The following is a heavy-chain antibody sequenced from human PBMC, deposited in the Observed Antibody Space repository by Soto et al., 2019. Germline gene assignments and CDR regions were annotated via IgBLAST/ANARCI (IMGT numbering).Heavy chain of an antibody. Sequence: SQTLSLTCAISGDTISIHNAAWNWVSHSPSRGLEWLGRAYHKSTWFNDYAISVKGRITINPDTSKNQISLQLSSVTPEDTAVYYCARGWARSGFDSWGQGTLVTVSS. CDR1: GDTISIHNAA. V-gene: IGHV6-1*01. J-gene: IGHJ4*02. CDR3: ARGWARSGFDS. CDR2: AYHKSTWFN.